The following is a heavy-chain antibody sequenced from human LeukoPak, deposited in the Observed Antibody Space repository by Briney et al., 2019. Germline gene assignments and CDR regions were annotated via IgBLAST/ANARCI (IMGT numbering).Heavy chain of an antibody. Sequence: ASVKVSCKASGYTFTGYYMHWVRQSPGQGLEWMGWINPNSCGTNYARKFQCRVTMTRDTSISTAYMELSRLRSDDTAVYYCASLYGSGLPGYYYYGMDVWGQGTTVTVSS. J-gene: IGHJ6*02. CDR1: GYTFTGYY. V-gene: IGHV1-2*02. D-gene: IGHD3-10*01. CDR3: ASLYGSGLPGYYYYGMDV. CDR2: INPNSCGT.